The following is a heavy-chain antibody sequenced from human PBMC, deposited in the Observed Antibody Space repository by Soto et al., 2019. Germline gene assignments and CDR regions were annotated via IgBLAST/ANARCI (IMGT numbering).Heavy chain of an antibody. J-gene: IGHJ5*02. V-gene: IGHV3-64*01. CDR1: GFTLSGYA. Sequence: GGSLRLSCAASGFTLSGYAMDWVRQAPGKGLEYVSGISSNGVGTYYANSVQGRFTISRDNSKNTVYLQMGSLRPEDMAVYYCARVNGFGELNNWFDPWGQGTLVTVSS. CDR3: ARVNGFGELNNWFDP. D-gene: IGHD3-10*01. CDR2: ISSNGVGT.